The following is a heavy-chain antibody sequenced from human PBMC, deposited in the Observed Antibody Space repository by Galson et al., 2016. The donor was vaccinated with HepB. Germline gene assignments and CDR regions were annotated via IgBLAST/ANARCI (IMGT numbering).Heavy chain of an antibody. J-gene: IGHJ3*02. Sequence: SVKVSCKASGYTFDTYGITWVRQAPGQGLEWMGWISAYNGDTNYAQKFQGRVTMTTETSTSTAYMELRSLRSDDTAVYYCARDKAHAFDMWGQGTIVIVSS. V-gene: IGHV1-18*04. CDR2: ISAYNGDT. CDR3: ARDKAHAFDM. CDR1: GYTFDTYG.